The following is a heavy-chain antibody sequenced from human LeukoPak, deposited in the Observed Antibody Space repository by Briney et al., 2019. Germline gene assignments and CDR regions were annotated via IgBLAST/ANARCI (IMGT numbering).Heavy chain of an antibody. CDR1: GYSISSGSY. J-gene: IGHJ6*03. V-gene: IGHV4-38-2*02. CDR3: ARHSPFPYSKYYMDV. D-gene: IGHD6-13*01. CDR2: IYHSGST. Sequence: SETLSLTCTVSGYSISSGSYWGWIRQPPGKGLEWVGSIYHSGSTYHNPSLKSRVTISVDTSKNQFSLKLSSVTAADTAVYYCARHSPFPYSKYYMDVWGKGTTVTISS.